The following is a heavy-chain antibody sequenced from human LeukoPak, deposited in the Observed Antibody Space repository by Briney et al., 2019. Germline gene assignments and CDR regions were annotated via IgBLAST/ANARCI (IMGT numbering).Heavy chain of an antibody. CDR1: GFTFDDYA. Sequence: PGGSLRLSCAASGFTFDDYAMHWVRQAPGKGLEWVSGISWNSGSIGYADSVKGRFTISRDNAKNSLYLQMNSLRAEDTALYYCAKGPYYYDSSGYYATLFDYWGQGTLVTVSS. CDR3: AKGPYYYDSSGYYATLFDY. D-gene: IGHD3-22*01. CDR2: ISWNSGSI. V-gene: IGHV3-9*01. J-gene: IGHJ4*02.